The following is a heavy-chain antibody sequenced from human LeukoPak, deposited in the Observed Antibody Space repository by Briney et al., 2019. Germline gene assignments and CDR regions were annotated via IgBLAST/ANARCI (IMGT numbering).Heavy chain of an antibody. D-gene: IGHD4-17*01. CDR2: INPSGGST. CDR1: GYTFTSYY. Sequence: GASVKVSCKASGYTFTSYYMHWVRQAPGRGLEWMGIINPSGGSTSYAQKFQGRVTMTRNTSTSTVYMELSSLRSEDTAVYYCARAPRAYGDYRVGPEYWGQGTLGTVSS. CDR3: ARAPRAYGDYRVGPEY. J-gene: IGHJ4*02. V-gene: IGHV1-46*01.